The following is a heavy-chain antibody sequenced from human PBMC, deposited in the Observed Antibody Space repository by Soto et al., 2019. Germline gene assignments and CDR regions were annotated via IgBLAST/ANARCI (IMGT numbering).Heavy chain of an antibody. CDR1: GFRISDYW. V-gene: IGHV3-7*01. Sequence: GGSLRLSCTASGFRISDYWMSWVRQAPGKGLEWVANIKQDGSNEYYADSVKGRFTISRDNSKNTLYLQMSSLRAEDTAVYYCTKAHYDSSGYNWFDPWGQGSLVTVSS. J-gene: IGHJ5*02. CDR3: TKAHYDSSGYNWFDP. D-gene: IGHD3-22*01. CDR2: IKQDGSNE.